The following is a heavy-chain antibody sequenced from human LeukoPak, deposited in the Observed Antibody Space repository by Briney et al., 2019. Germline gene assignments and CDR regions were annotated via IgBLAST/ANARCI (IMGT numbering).Heavy chain of an antibody. CDR2: IYYSGST. CDR1: GGSISSYY. V-gene: IGHV4-59*01. D-gene: IGHD6-19*01. J-gene: IGHJ5*02. Sequence: SETLSLTCTVSGGSISSYYWSWIRQPPGKGLEWIGYIYYSGSTNYNPSLKSRVTISVDTSKNQFSLKLSSVTAADTAVYYCAREVAGSGLSYNWFDPWGQGALVTVSS. CDR3: AREVAGSGLSYNWFDP.